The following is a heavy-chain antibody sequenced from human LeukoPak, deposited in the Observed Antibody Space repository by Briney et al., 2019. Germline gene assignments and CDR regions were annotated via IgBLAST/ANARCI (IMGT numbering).Heavy chain of an antibody. D-gene: IGHD3-22*01. Sequence: GGSLRLSCAASGFTFSSYGMHWVRQAPGKGLEWVAVISYDGSNKYYADSVKGRFTISRDNSKNTLYLQMNSLRAEDTAVYYCARSRSGGYYPYSIWGQGTMVTVSS. CDR3: ARSRSGGYYPYSI. J-gene: IGHJ3*02. CDR1: GFTFSSYG. CDR2: ISYDGSNK. V-gene: IGHV3-30*03.